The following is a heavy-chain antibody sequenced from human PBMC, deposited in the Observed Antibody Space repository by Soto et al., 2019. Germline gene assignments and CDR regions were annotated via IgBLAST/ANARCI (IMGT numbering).Heavy chain of an antibody. CDR2: ISSDGSNK. J-gene: IGHJ4*02. D-gene: IGHD3-10*01. Sequence: LRLSCAASGFTFSSYAMHWVRQAPGKGLEWVAVISSDGSNKYFADSVKGRFTISRDNSENTVSLQMNSLRPEDTAVYFCVRNYYGSGSYLGPFGYWGQGTLVTVSS. CDR3: VRNYYGSGSYLGPFGY. V-gene: IGHV3-30-3*01. CDR1: GFTFSSYA.